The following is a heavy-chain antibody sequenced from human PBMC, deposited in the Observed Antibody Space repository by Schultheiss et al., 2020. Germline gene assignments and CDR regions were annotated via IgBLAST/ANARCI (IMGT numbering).Heavy chain of an antibody. Sequence: SETLSLTCTVSGGSISSGGYYWTWIRQLPGKGLEWIGYMFFSGSKYYNPSLKNRATISVDTSKNQFSLKLSSVTAADTAVYYCARGQGDYWGQGTLVTVSS. V-gene: IGHV4-31*03. CDR2: MFFSGSK. J-gene: IGHJ4*02. CDR1: GGSISSGGYY. CDR3: ARGQGDY.